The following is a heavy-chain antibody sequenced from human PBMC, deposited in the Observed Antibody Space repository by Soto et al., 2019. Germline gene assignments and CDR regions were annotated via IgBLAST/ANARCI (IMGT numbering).Heavy chain of an antibody. Sequence: QVQLVESGGGVVQPGTSLRLSCVGSGFTFRSYVIHWVRQAPGKGLEWVALTSYDGSNNFYGDSVKGRFTISRHNSRNTEEMQTANLRFEDTAIYYCARWGTTGGLDVWDQGTLVSVSS. CDR2: TSYDGSNN. D-gene: IGHD3-16*01. V-gene: IGHV3-33*05. J-gene: IGHJ4*02. CDR3: ARWGTTGGLDV. CDR1: GFTFRSYV.